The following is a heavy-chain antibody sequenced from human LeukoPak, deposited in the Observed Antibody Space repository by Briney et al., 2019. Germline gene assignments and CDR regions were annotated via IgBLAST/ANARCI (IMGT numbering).Heavy chain of an antibody. V-gene: IGHV3-74*01. D-gene: IGHD5-24*01. CDR2: VSHDGII. CDR1: GFTFSSYV. Sequence: GGSLRLSCETAGFTFSSYVMHWVRRTPGKGLVWVSRVSHDGIISYADSVKGRFTISRDNAKNTLILQMNSLRVEDTAVYYCARDWVYKIDYWGRGTLVTVSS. CDR3: ARDWVYKIDY. J-gene: IGHJ4*02.